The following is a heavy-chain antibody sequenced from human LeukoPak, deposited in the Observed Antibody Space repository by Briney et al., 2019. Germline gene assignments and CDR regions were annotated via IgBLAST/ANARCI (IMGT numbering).Heavy chain of an antibody. Sequence: PGGSLRLSCAASGFTFSTYIMNWVRRAPGKGLEWVSYITTSTTTIYYADSVKGRFTISRDNSKNTLYLRMNSLRAEDTAVYYCARTYSWSLSRFDYWGQGTLVTVSS. J-gene: IGHJ4*02. CDR1: GFTFSTYI. CDR2: ITTSTTTI. CDR3: ARTYSWSLSRFDY. V-gene: IGHV3-48*01. D-gene: IGHD3-16*02.